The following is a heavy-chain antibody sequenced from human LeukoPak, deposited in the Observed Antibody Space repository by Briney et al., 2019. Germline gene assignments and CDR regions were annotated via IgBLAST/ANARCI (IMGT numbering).Heavy chain of an antibody. CDR2: ISGSGGST. D-gene: IGHD3-10*01. Sequence: TGGSLRLSCAASGFTFSSYAMSWVRQAPGKGLEWVSAISGSGGSTYYADSVKGRFTISRDNAKNSLYLQMNSLRAEDTAVYYCARDGAYYGSGSSFDPWGQGTLVTVSS. V-gene: IGHV3-23*01. CDR3: ARDGAYYGSGSSFDP. J-gene: IGHJ5*02. CDR1: GFTFSSYA.